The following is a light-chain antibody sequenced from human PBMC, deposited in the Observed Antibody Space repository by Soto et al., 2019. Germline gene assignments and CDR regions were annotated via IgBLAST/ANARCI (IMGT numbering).Light chain of an antibody. J-gene: IGKJ1*01. CDR1: QSIGRW. CDR2: DAS. Sequence: DIQMTQSPSTLSAFVGDRVTITCRASQSIGRWLAWYQQKPGKAPKLLIYDASNLQSGVPSRFSGSGSGTEFTLTISSLQPDDFATYYCQQYNSYSFGQGTKVDIK. CDR3: QQYNSYS. V-gene: IGKV1-5*01.